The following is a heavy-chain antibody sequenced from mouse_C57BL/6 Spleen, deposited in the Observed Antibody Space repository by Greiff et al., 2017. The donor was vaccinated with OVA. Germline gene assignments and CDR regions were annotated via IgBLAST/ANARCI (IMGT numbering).Heavy chain of an antibody. V-gene: IGHV1-61*01. J-gene: IGHJ2*01. Sequence: QVQLQQPGAELVRPGSSVKLSCKASGYTFTSCWMDWVKQRPGQGLEWIGNIYPSDSETHYNQKFKDKATLTVDKSSSTAYMQLSSLTSEDSAVYYCARSGGGTYFDYWGQGTTLTVSS. CDR1: GYTFTSCW. CDR2: IYPSDSET. D-gene: IGHD3-1*01. CDR3: ARSGGGTYFDY.